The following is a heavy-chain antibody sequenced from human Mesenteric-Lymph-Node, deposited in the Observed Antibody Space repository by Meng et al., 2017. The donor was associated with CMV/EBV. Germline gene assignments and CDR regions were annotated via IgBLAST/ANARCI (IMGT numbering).Heavy chain of an antibody. CDR2: ISTSGSTI. CDR1: GFTFANYE. D-gene: IGHD1-26*01. V-gene: IGHV3-48*03. CDR3: AKGLEWELPLDY. Sequence: GESLKISCTASGFTFANYEMNWVRQAPGKGLEWIAYISTSGSTIYYADSVKGRFIISRDDAENSVYLQMNSLRVEDTAVYFCAKGLEWELPLDYWGRGTLVTVSS. J-gene: IGHJ4*02.